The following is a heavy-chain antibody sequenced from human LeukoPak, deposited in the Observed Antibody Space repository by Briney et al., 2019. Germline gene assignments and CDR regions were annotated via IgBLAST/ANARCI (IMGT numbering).Heavy chain of an antibody. CDR3: ARGPPAAMLYFQH. J-gene: IGHJ1*01. V-gene: IGHV4-59*08. Sequence: SETLSLTCSVSGVSISSHCWGWIRRPPGKGLEWLGCINYSGSTHYNPSLESRVTISAATSKNQFSLKLSSVTAADTDVYYCARGPPAAMLYFQHWGQGTLVTVSS. D-gene: IGHD2-2*01. CDR1: GVSISSHC. CDR2: INYSGST.